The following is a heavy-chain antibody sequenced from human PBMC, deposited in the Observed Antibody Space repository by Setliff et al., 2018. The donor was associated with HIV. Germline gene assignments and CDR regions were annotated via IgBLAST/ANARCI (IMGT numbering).Heavy chain of an antibody. J-gene: IGHJ5*02. CDR2: MDPSNSYT. D-gene: IGHD3-10*01. V-gene: IGHV5-10-1*01. Sequence: PGESPTISCKGSGYNFANHYISWVRQKPGKGLEWMGKMDPSNSYTNYDPSFQGHVTMSANTSINTAYLHFNNLKASDSAIYYCARHGEEHPSSFFDPWGQGTLVTVSS. CDR3: ARHGEEHPSSFFDP. CDR1: GYNFANHY.